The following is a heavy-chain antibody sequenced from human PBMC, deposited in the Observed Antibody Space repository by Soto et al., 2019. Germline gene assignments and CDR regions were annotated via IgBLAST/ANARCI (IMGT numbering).Heavy chain of an antibody. V-gene: IGHV3-48*01. Sequence: GGSLRLSCASSGFTFSSYSMNWVRQAPGKGLEWVSYISSSSSTIYYADSVKGRFTISRDNAKNSLYLQMNSLRAEDTAVYYCARALSSSGWSPGAFDIWGQGTMVTVSS. J-gene: IGHJ3*02. CDR3: ARALSSSGWSPGAFDI. CDR1: GFTFSSYS. D-gene: IGHD6-19*01. CDR2: ISSSSSTI.